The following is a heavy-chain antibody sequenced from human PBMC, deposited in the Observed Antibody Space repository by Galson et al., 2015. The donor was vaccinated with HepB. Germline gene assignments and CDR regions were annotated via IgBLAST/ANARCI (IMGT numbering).Heavy chain of an antibody. D-gene: IGHD3-10*01. CDR1: GYTFTSYG. J-gene: IGHJ6*02. V-gene: IGHV1-18*01. CDR2: ISAYNGNT. Sequence: SVKVSCKASGYTFTSYGISWVRQAPGQGLEWMGWISAYNGNTNYAQKLQGRVTMTTDTSTSTAYMELRSLRSDDTAVYYCARDGDVLLWFGEPPGHHHYGMDVWGQGTTVTVSS. CDR3: ARDGDVLLWFGEPPGHHHYGMDV.